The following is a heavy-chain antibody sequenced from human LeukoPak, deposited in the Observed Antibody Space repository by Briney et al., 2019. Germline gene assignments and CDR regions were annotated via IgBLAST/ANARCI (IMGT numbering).Heavy chain of an antibody. Sequence: PSETLSLTCTVSGGSVRSYYWSWIRQPPGKGLEWIGYIFYSETTNYNPSLKSRVTISEDTSKNQLSLIVSSVTAADTAVYYCALGAVRGLHAFDIWGQGTMVTVSS. J-gene: IGHJ3*02. CDR1: GGSVRSYY. CDR3: ALGAVRGLHAFDI. V-gene: IGHV4-59*02. D-gene: IGHD3-10*01. CDR2: IFYSETT.